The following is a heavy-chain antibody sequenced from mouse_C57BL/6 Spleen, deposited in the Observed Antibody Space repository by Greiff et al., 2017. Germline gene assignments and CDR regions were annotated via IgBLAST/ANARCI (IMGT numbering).Heavy chain of an antibody. CDR3: ARTTSVATEAMDY. D-gene: IGHD1-1*01. CDR2: IDPEDGET. V-gene: IGHV14-2*01. CDR1: GFTITDYY. J-gene: IGHJ4*01. Sequence: EVQLQQSGAELVKPGASVKLSCTASGFTITDYYMPWVKQRTEQGLEWIGRIDPEDGETKYAPKFKGKATLTVDTSSNTAYLQLSSLTSEDTAVYCCARTTSVATEAMDYWGQGTSVTVSS.